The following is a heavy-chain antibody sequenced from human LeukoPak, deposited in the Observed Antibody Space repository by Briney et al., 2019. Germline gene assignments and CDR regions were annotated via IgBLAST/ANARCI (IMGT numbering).Heavy chain of an antibody. J-gene: IGHJ3*02. CDR3: ARRGGVGSAFDI. D-gene: IGHD3-10*01. V-gene: IGHV4-38-2*02. CDR1: GYSISSGYY. Sequence: PSETLSLTCTVSGYSISSGYYWGWIRQPPGKGLEWIGSIYHSGSTYYNPSLKSRVTISVDTSKNQFSLKLSSVTAADTAVYYCARRGGVGSAFDIWGQGTMVTVSS. CDR2: IYHSGST.